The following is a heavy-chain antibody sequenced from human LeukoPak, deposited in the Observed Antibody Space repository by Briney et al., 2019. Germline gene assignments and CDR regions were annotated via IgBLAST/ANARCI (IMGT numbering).Heavy chain of an antibody. CDR2: IKQDGSEK. Sequence: TGGSLRLSCAASGFTFSSYWMSWVRQAPGKGLEWVANIKQDGSEKYYVDSVKGRFTISRDNAKNSLYLQMNSLRAEDTAVYYCASVLLYGDHDYWGQGTLVTVSS. V-gene: IGHV3-7*01. J-gene: IGHJ4*02. CDR3: ASVLLYGDHDY. CDR1: GFTFSSYW. D-gene: IGHD4-17*01.